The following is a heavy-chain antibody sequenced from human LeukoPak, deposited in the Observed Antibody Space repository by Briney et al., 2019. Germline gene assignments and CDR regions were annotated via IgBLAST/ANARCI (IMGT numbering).Heavy chain of an antibody. CDR1: GYTFTSYA. J-gene: IGHJ6*02. V-gene: IGHV1-3*01. CDR3: ARDLHSSSIAPAYYYHYGMDV. D-gene: IGHD6-6*01. CDR2: INAGNGNT. Sequence: ASVKVSCKASGYTFTSYAMHWVRQAPGQRLEWMGWINAGNGNTKYSQKFQGRVTITRDTSASIAYMELSSLRSEDTAVYYCARDLHSSSIAPAYYYHYGMDVWGQGTAVTVSS.